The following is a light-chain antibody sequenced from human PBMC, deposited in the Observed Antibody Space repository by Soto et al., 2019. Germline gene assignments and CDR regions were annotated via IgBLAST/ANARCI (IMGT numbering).Light chain of an antibody. CDR1: QSISSY. J-gene: IGKJ1*01. Sequence: DIQMTQSPSSMFASVGDRVTITGRASQSISSYLNWYQQTKGKAPKLLIYAASSLPSGVPSRFSGSGSGTDFTLPISSLQPEDVPTYYCQQSYSNSWTFGQGTKVDIK. CDR2: AAS. V-gene: IGKV1-39*01. CDR3: QQSYSNSWT.